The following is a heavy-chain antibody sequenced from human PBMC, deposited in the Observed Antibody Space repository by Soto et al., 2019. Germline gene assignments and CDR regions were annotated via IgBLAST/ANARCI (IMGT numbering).Heavy chain of an antibody. CDR3: ARGPYDYVWGSDPPHFDY. Sequence: QVQLVESGGGLVKPGGSLRLSCAASGFTFSDYYMSWIRQAPGKGLEWVSYISSSGSTIYYADSVEGRFTISRDNAKNSRYLQMNSLRAEDTAVYYCARGPYDYVWGSDPPHFDYWGQGTLVTVSS. D-gene: IGHD3-16*02. V-gene: IGHV3-11*01. CDR1: GFTFSDYY. CDR2: ISSSGSTI. J-gene: IGHJ4*02.